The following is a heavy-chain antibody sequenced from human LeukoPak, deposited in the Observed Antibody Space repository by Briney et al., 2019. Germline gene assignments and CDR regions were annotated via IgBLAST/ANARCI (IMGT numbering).Heavy chain of an antibody. CDR3: TTDLVGTGHYDSSGYYRARVFDY. J-gene: IGHJ4*02. CDR1: GFTFSNAW. V-gene: IGHV3-15*07. D-gene: IGHD3-22*01. Sequence: PGGSLRLSCAASGFTFSNAWMNWVRQAPGKGLEWVGRIKSKTDGGTTDYAAPVKGRFTISRDDSKNTLYLQMNSLKIEDTAVYYCTTDLVGTGHYDSSGYYRARVFDYWGQGTLVTVSS. CDR2: IKSKTDGGTT.